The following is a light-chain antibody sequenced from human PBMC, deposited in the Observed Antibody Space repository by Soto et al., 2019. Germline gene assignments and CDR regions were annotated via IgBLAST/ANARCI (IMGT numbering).Light chain of an antibody. CDR2: EDS. CDR3: CSYAGSSNPYV. J-gene: IGLJ1*01. Sequence: QSALTQPASVSGSPGQSITISCTGTSSDVGGYNLVSWYQQHPGKAPKLMIYEDSKRPSGVSNRLSGCQSGNTASLTISGLQAEDDADYYCCSYAGSSNPYVFGTGTKVTVL. V-gene: IGLV2-23*01. CDR1: SSDVGGYNL.